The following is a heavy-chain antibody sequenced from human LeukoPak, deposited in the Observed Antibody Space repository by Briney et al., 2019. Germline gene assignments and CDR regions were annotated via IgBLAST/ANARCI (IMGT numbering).Heavy chain of an antibody. V-gene: IGHV4-59*01. CDR1: GGSISSYY. J-gene: IGHJ5*02. Sequence: SETLSLTCTVSGGSISSYYWSWIRQPPGKGLEWIGYIYYSGSTNYNPSLKSRVTISVDTSKNQFSLKLSSVTAADTAVYYCARALGSGYYLTWFDPWGQGTLVTVSS. CDR2: IYYSGST. CDR3: ARALGSGYYLTWFDP. D-gene: IGHD3-22*01.